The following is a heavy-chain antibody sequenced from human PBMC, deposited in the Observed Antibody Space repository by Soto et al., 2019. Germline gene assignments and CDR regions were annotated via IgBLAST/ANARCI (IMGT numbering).Heavy chain of an antibody. Sequence: EVQLLESGGDLVQPGRSLRLSCAASGFTFSGYAMSWVRQAPGKGLEWVSVIHGGGNSAYYADSVKGRFTISRDNSKNTLYLQMRSLRGEHTTVYSWAKNRGRVTTSGQWYSWGQGTRRTVS. CDR3: AKNRGRVTTSGQWYS. CDR1: GFTFSGYA. D-gene: IGHD4-17*01. J-gene: IGHJ4*02. CDR2: IHGGGNSA. V-gene: IGHV3-23*01.